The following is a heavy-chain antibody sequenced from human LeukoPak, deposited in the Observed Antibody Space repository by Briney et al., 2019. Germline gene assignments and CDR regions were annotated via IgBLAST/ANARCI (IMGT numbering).Heavy chain of an antibody. CDR1: GGSISSSSYY. CDR2: IYYGGST. V-gene: IGHV4-39*07. J-gene: IGHJ4*02. D-gene: IGHD5-12*01. CDR3: ARYHNGYDDY. Sequence: SETLSLTCTVSGGSISSSSYYWGWIRPPPGKGLEWIGSIYYGGSTFYNPSLRSRVTISLDRSKSQFSLKLRSVTGADTAVYYCARYHNGYDDYWGQGSLVTVSS.